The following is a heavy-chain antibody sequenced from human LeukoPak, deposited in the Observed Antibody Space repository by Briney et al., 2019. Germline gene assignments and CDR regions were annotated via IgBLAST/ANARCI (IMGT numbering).Heavy chain of an antibody. CDR1: GFTFPNYD. D-gene: IGHD3-16*01. V-gene: IGHV3-23*01. J-gene: IGHJ4*02. CDR3: ATGEYYFDF. Sequence: PGGSLRLSCAASGFTFPNYDMSWVRQAPGKGLEWVSTISDSGHDTSYADSEKGRFTISRDNSKSTLYLQMSSLRAEDTALYYCATGEYYFDFWGQGTLVTVSS. CDR2: ISDSGHDT.